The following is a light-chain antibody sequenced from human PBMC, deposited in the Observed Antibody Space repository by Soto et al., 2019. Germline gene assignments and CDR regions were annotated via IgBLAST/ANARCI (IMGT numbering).Light chain of an antibody. CDR2: GES. V-gene: IGKV3-20*01. J-gene: IGKJ1*01. CDR1: QSVSSSY. Sequence: EIVLTQSPGTLSLSPGERATLSCRASQSVSSSYLAWYQQKPGQAPRLLIYGESSRATGIPDRFSGSGSGKDFTLTISRLEPEDFSVYYCQQYGSSPTFGQGTKVDIK. CDR3: QQYGSSPT.